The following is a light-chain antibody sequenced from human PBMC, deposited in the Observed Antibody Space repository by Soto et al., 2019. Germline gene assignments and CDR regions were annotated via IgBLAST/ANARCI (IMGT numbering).Light chain of an antibody. CDR2: DAS. CDR1: QSISSW. CDR3: QQYNSYPWT. Sequence: DIQMTQSPSTLSASVGDRVTITCRASQSISSWLAWYQQKPGKAPKLLIYDASSLESGVPSRFSGSGSGTEFTLTITSMQTHDFANYYCQQYNSYPWTFGQGTKVDI. V-gene: IGKV1-5*01. J-gene: IGKJ1*01.